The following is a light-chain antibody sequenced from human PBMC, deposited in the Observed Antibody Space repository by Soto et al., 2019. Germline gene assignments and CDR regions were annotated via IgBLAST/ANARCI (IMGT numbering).Light chain of an antibody. CDR2: GAS. CDR3: LQYGSSPYT. V-gene: IGKV3-20*01. J-gene: IGKJ2*01. CDR1: QSVSSIY. Sequence: EIVLTQTPGTLSLSPGERATLSCRASQSVSSIYLAWYQQKPGQAPRLLIYGASSRATGIPDRFSGSGSGTDFTLTISRLEPEDFAVYYCLQYGSSPYTFGQGTKLEIK.